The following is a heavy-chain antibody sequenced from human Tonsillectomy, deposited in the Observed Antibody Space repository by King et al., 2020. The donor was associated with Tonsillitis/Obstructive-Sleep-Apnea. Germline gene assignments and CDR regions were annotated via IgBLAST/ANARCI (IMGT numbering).Heavy chain of an antibody. CDR1: GFSLSTSGVG. D-gene: IGHD3-3*01. CDR3: AHSITIFGVVTPPFDY. J-gene: IGHJ4*02. CDR2: IYWDDDK. Sequence: TLKESGPTLVKPTQTLTLTCTFSGFSLSTSGVGVGWIRQPPGKALEWLALIYWDDDKRYSPSLKSRLTITKDTSKNQVVLTMTNMDPVDTATYYCAHSITIFGVVTPPFDYWGQGTLVTVSS. V-gene: IGHV2-5*02.